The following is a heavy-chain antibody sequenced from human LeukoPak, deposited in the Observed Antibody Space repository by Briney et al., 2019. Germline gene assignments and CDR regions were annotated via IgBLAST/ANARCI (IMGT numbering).Heavy chain of an antibody. D-gene: IGHD6-13*01. J-gene: IGHJ4*02. Sequence: TGGSLRPSCAASGFTFSSYAMHWVRQAPGKGLEWVAVISYDGSNKYYADSVKGRFTISRDNSKNTLYLQMNSLRAEDTAVYYCAKWTGAAAGFDYWGQGTLVTVSS. V-gene: IGHV3-30*18. CDR3: AKWTGAAAGFDY. CDR2: ISYDGSNK. CDR1: GFTFSSYA.